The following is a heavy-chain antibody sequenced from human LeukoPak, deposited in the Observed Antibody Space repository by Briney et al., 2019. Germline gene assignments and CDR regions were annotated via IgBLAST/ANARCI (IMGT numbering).Heavy chain of an antibody. V-gene: IGHV4-59*01. Sequence: PSETLSLTCTVSGGSISSYYWSWIRQPPGKGLEWIGYIYYSGSTNYNPSLKSRVTISVDTSKNQFSLKLSSVTAADTAVYYCAGTTYYYDSSGLDYWGQGTLVTVSS. CDR1: GGSISSYY. CDR2: IYYSGST. CDR3: AGTTYYYDSSGLDY. D-gene: IGHD3-22*01. J-gene: IGHJ4*02.